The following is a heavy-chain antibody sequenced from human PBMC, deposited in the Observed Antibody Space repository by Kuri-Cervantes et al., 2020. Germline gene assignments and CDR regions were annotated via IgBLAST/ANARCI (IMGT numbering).Heavy chain of an antibody. CDR2: IYHSGST. V-gene: IGHV4-4*02. J-gene: IGHJ5*02. D-gene: IGHD3-10*01. CDR1: GGSISSSNW. Sequence: GSLRLSCAVSGGSISSSNWWSWVRQPPGKGLEWIGEIYHSGSTNYNPSLKSRVTISVDKSKNQFSLKLSSVTAADTAVYYCAREGRITMVRGGWNWFDPWGQGTLVTVSS. CDR3: AREGRITMVRGGWNWFDP.